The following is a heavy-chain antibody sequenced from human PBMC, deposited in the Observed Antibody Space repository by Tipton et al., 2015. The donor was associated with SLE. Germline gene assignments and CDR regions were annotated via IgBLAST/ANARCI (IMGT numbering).Heavy chain of an antibody. J-gene: IGHJ4*02. D-gene: IGHD3-22*01. CDR3: ARDRDSRGSFDY. CDR2: IYTSGST. V-gene: IGHV4-4*07. Sequence: LRLSCTVSGGSISSYYWSWIRQPAGKGLEWIGRIYTSGSTNYNPSLKSRVTMSVDTSKNQLSLKLSSVTAADTAVYYCARDRDSRGSFDYWGQGTLVTVSS. CDR1: GGSISSYY.